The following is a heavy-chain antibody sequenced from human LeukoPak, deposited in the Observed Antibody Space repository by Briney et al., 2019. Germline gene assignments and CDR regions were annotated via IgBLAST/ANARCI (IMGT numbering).Heavy chain of an antibody. D-gene: IGHD2-2*01. J-gene: IGHJ5*02. CDR2: INPNSGGT. Sequence: ASVKVSCKASGYTFTGYYMHWVRQAPGQGLEWMGWINPNSGGTNYAQKFRGRVTMTRDTSISTAYMELSRLRSDDTAVYYCARERGYCSSTSCYGNWFDPWGQGTLVTVSS. V-gene: IGHV1-2*02. CDR3: ARERGYCSSTSCYGNWFDP. CDR1: GYTFTGYY.